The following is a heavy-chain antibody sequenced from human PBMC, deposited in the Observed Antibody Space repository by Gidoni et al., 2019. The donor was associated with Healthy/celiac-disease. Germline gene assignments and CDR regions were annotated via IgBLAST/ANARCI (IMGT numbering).Heavy chain of an antibody. CDR2: IYWDDDK. J-gene: IGHJ4*02. CDR1: GFSLSTSGVG. CDR3: AHNWSPPTIFGVVPPGPFDY. D-gene: IGHD3-3*01. V-gene: IGHV2-5*02. Sequence: QITLKESGPTLVKPTQTLTLTCTFSGFSLSTSGVGVGWIRQPPGKALEWLALIYWDDDKRYSPSLKSRLTITKDTSKNQVVLTMTNMDPVDTATYYCAHNWSPPTIFGVVPPGPFDYWGQGTLVTVSS.